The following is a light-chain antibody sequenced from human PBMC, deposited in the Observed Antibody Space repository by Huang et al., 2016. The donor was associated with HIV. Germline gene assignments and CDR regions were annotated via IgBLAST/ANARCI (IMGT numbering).Light chain of an antibody. CDR3: MQRIDFIT. CDR2: PLS. Sequence: DIVMTQTPLSMPVTPGELASISCRSSQSLLDSEYGNTYLDWYLQKPGHSPQLLIHPLSCRASGVPDRFSGSGSGTDFTLKISRVEAEDVGVYYCMQRIDFITFGQGTRLEIK. V-gene: IGKV2-40*01. J-gene: IGKJ5*01. CDR1: QSLLDSEYGNTY.